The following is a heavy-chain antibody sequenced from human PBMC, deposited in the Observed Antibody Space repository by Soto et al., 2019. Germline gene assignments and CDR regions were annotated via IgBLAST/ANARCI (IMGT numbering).Heavy chain of an antibody. Sequence: GGSLRLSCAASGFTFSSYSMNWVRQAPGKGLEWVSSISSSSSYIYYADSVKGRFTISRDNAKNSLYLQMNSLRAEDTAVYYCARDLAATGYYYYYMDVWGKGTTVTVSS. CDR3: ARDLAATGYYYYYMDV. J-gene: IGHJ6*03. V-gene: IGHV3-21*01. D-gene: IGHD2-15*01. CDR1: GFTFSSYS. CDR2: ISSSSSYI.